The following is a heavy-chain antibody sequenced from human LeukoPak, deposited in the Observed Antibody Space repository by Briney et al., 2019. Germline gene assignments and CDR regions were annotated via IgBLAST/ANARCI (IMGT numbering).Heavy chain of an antibody. CDR3: AKGQRDMVASIECFGMDV. V-gene: IGHV3-23*01. CDR1: RFTFSNYA. J-gene: IGHJ6*02. CDR2: ISGSSGNT. D-gene: IGHD5-12*01. Sequence: PGGSLRLSCVASRFTFSNYAMSWVRQAPGKGLEWVSTISGSSGNTYYADSVKGRFTISRDYSKNTLYLQMNGLRAEDTAVYYCAKGQRDMVASIECFGMDVWGQGTTVTVSS.